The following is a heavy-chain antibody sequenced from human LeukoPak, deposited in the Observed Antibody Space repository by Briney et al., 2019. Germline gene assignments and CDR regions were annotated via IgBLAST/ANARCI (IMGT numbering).Heavy chain of an antibody. CDR3: ARDLYYYDSSGYYPYYFDY. CDR2: ISAYNGNT. CDR1: GYTFTIYG. D-gene: IGHD3-22*01. J-gene: IGHJ4*02. V-gene: IGHV1-18*01. Sequence: ASVKVSCKASGYTFTIYGISWVRQAPGQGLEWIGWISAYNGNTNYAQKLQGRVTMTTDTSTSTAYMELRSLRSDDTAVYYCARDLYYYDSSGYYPYYFDYWGQGTLVTVSS.